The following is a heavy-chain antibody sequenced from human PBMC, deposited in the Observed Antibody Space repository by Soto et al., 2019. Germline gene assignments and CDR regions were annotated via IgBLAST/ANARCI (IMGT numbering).Heavy chain of an antibody. J-gene: IGHJ5*02. D-gene: IGHD6-19*01. Sequence: QVQLQESGPGLVKPSETLSLTCTVSGGSFSSYFWSWIRQPPGKGLEWIGYINYSGSTTYNPSLESRVTISVDPSKHQFSLHLASVTAAYTAVYYCASRVRTGWKIFDPWGQGALVAVSS. CDR2: INYSGST. CDR3: ASRVRTGWKIFDP. CDR1: GGSFSSYF. V-gene: IGHV4-59*01.